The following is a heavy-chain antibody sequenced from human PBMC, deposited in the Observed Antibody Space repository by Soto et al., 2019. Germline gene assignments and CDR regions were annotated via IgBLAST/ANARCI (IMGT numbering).Heavy chain of an antibody. CDR1: GGSISSGDYY. CDR2: IYYSGST. J-gene: IGHJ4*01. CDR3: ARVHVMVVAGSTFDY. D-gene: IGHD6-19*01. V-gene: IGHV4-30-4*01. Sequence: SETLSLTCTVSGGSISSGDYYWSWIRQPPGKGLEWIGYIYYSGSTYYNPSLKRRITISVDTSNNQFSLKLTSVTAADTAVYYCARVHVMVVAGSTFDYWGHGTLVTVSS.